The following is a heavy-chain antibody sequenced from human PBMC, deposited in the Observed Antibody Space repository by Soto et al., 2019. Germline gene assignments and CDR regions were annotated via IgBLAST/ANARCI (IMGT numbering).Heavy chain of an antibody. V-gene: IGHV4-34*01. CDR1: GGSFSGYY. Sequence: QVQLQQWGAGLLKPSETLSLTCAVYGGSFSGYYWSWIRQPPGKGLEWIGEINHSGSTNYNPSLKSRVTISVDTSKNQFSLKLSSVTAADTAVYYCARGPEVVRGVKGFDPWGQGTLVTVSS. CDR3: ARGPEVVRGVKGFDP. CDR2: INHSGST. D-gene: IGHD3-10*01. J-gene: IGHJ5*02.